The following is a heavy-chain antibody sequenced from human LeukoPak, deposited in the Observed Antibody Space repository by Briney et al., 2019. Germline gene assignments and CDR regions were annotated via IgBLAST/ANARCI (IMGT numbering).Heavy chain of an antibody. CDR1: GCTFSSYG. J-gene: IGHJ4*02. Sequence: PGGSLRLSCAASGCTFSSYGMHWVRQAPGKGLEWVAVVWYDGSEKYYADSVKGRFTNSRDNSKKTLYLQMNSLRAEDTAVYYCARIGGWFGGLLYPYWGQGILVTVSS. CDR3: ARIGGWFGGLLYPY. D-gene: IGHD3-10*01. CDR2: VWYDGSEK. V-gene: IGHV3-33*01.